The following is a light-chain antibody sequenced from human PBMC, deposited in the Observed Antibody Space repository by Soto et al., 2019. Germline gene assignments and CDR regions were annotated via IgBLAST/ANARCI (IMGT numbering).Light chain of an antibody. CDR3: QLYGPPYT. CDR1: QSVSSGY. CDR2: GAS. Sequence: EIVLTQSPGSLSLSPGARATLSCKASQSVSSGYFAWYRQKPGLAPRLLIYGASRRATGIADRYSGSGSGADFTLTISRLEPEDFAVYYCQLYGPPYTFGQGTKLDIK. V-gene: IGKV3-20*01. J-gene: IGKJ2*01.